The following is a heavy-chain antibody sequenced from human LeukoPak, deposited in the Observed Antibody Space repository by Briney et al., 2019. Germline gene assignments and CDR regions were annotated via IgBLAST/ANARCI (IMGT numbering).Heavy chain of an antibody. Sequence: PGGSLRLSCAASGFTFRNAWMNWVRQAPGKGLEGVGRIQSKTDGGTTDYAATVKGRFSISRDDSKNTLYLQMNSLQTEDTAVYYCTTSPSALDYWGRGTLVIVSS. CDR1: GFTFRNAW. CDR2: IQSKTDGGTT. D-gene: IGHD3-3*02. CDR3: TTSPSALDY. V-gene: IGHV3-15*01. J-gene: IGHJ4*02.